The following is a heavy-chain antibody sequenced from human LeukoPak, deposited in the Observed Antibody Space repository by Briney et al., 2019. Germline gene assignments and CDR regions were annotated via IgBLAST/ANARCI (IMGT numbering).Heavy chain of an antibody. CDR3: AKDSRSTLPRGRLDY. D-gene: IGHD2-21*02. V-gene: IGHV3-23*01. CDR2: ISGSGGTT. CDR1: GFTFSSYA. Sequence: GGSLRLSCAASGFTFSSYAMSWVRQAPGEGLEWVSGISGSGGTTYYADSVKGRFTISRDNSKNTYLQMNSLRAEDTVAYYCAKDSRSTLPRGRLDYWGQGTLVTVSS. J-gene: IGHJ4*02.